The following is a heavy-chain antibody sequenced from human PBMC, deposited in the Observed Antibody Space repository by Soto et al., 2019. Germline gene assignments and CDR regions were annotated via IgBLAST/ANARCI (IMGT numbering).Heavy chain of an antibody. V-gene: IGHV3-73*01. CDR3: TMYYYDSSGYYHTDAFDI. D-gene: IGHD3-22*01. Sequence: RLSCAASGFTFSGSAMHWVRQASGKGLEWVGRIRSKANSYATAYAASVKGRFTISRDDSKNTAYLQMNSLKTEDTAVYYCTMYYYDSSGYYHTDAFDIWGQGTMVTVSS. CDR1: GFTFSGSA. J-gene: IGHJ3*02. CDR2: IRSKANSYAT.